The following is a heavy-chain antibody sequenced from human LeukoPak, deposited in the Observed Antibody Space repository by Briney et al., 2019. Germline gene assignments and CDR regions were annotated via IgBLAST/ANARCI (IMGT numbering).Heavy chain of an antibody. V-gene: IGHV3-30*19. CDR1: GFTFSSYG. CDR2: ISYDGSNK. D-gene: IGHD3-10*01. J-gene: IGHJ5*02. Sequence: GGSLRLSCVVSGFTFSSYGMHWVRQAPGKGLEWVAVISYDGSNKYYADSVKGRFTISRDNSKNTLYLQMNSLRAEDTALYYCAKGGGLWFGEWEFDPWGQGTLVTVSS. CDR3: AKGGGLWFGEWEFDP.